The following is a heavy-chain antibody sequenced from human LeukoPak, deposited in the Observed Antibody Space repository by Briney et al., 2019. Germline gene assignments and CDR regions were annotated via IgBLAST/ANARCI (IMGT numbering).Heavy chain of an antibody. CDR3: AREDYSGGSCYSYYYYGMDV. CDR1: GGSISSGSYY. Sequence: SQTLSLTCTVSGGSISSGSYYWSWIRQPAGTGLEWIGRIYTSGSTNYNPSLKSRVTISVDTSKNQFSLKLSSVTAADTAVYYCAREDYSGGSCYSYYYYGMDVWGQGTTVTVSS. V-gene: IGHV4-61*02. J-gene: IGHJ6*02. D-gene: IGHD2-15*01. CDR2: IYTSGST.